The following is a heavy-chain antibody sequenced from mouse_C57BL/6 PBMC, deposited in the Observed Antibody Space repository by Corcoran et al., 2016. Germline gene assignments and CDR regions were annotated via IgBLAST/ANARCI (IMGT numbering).Heavy chain of an antibody. D-gene: IGHD3-2*02. CDR3: ARGRQLRLPFDY. J-gene: IGHJ2*01. CDR2: INPNNGGT. Sequence: EVQLQQSGPELVKPGASVKISCKASGYTFTDYYMNWVKQSHGKSLEWIGDINPNNGGTSYNQKFKGKATLTVDKSSSTAYMELRSLTSEDSAVYYCARGRQLRLPFDYWGQGTTLTVSS. V-gene: IGHV1-26*01. CDR1: GYTFTDYY.